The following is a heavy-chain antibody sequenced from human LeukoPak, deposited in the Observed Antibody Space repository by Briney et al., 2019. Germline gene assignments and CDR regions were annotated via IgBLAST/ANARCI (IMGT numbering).Heavy chain of an antibody. J-gene: IGHJ4*02. CDR1: GFTFDDYA. CDR3: ARDLRLGYFDY. V-gene: IGHV3-33*08. CDR2: IWYDGSNK. Sequence: GGSLRLSCAASGFTFDDYAMHWVRQAPGKGLEWVAVIWYDGSNKYYADSVKGRFTISRDNSKNTLYLQMNSLRAEDTAVYYCARDLRLGYFDYWGQGTLVTVSS. D-gene: IGHD3-16*01.